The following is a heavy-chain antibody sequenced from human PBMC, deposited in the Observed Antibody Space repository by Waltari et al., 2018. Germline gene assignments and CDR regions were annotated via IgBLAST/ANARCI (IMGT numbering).Heavy chain of an antibody. CDR3: ARVKGKWSARDAFDI. CDR1: GYSISSGYY. CDR2: IYHSGST. J-gene: IGHJ3*02. D-gene: IGHD1-26*01. V-gene: IGHV4-38-2*02. Sequence: QVQLQESGPGLVKPSETLSLTCTVSGYSISSGYYWGWIRQPPGKGLEWIGSIYHSGSTYYNPSLKSRVTISVDTSKNQFSLKLSSVTAADTAVYYCARVKGKWSARDAFDIWGQGTMVTVSS.